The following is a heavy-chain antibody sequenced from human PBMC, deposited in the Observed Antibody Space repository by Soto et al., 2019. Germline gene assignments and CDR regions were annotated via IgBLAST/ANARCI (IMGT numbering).Heavy chain of an antibody. CDR1: GGSIRSYY. CDR2: FYYSGST. CDR3: ARSVFP. Sequence: PSETLSLTWTVSGGSIRSYYWSWIRQHPGKGLEWIGYFYYSGSTYYNPSLKSRVTISVNTSKNQFSLKLSSVTAADTAVYYCARSVFPWGHGTLVTVSS. V-gene: IGHV4-59*06. J-gene: IGHJ5*02.